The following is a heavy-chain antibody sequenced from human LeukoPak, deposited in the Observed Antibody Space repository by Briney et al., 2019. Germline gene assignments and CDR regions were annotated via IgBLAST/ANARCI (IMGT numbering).Heavy chain of an antibody. CDR1: GGSISDFY. V-gene: IGHV4-4*07. J-gene: IGHJ4*02. D-gene: IGHD7-27*01. CDR3: ARGSGDY. CDR2: IYASGNT. Sequence: PSETLSLTCSVSGGSISDFYWSWIRQPAGKGLEWIGRIYASGNTNSNPSLKSRVTMSLHASKNQFSLELRSVTAADTAVYYCARGSGDYWGQGTLVTVSS.